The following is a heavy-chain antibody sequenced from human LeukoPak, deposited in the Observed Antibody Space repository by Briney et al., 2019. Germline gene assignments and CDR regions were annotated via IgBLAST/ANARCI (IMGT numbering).Heavy chain of an antibody. CDR3: ASRYCSSTSCYANYYYYGMDV. Sequence: SVTVSCQASLGTFNSYAIIWVRQAPGQGREWMGGIFPIFCTANYAQKFQGRVTITADESTSTAYMELSSLRSEDTAVYYCASRYCSSTSCYANYYYYGMDVWGQGTTVTVSS. CDR2: IFPIFCTA. J-gene: IGHJ6*02. D-gene: IGHD2-2*01. CDR1: LGTFNSYA. V-gene: IGHV1-69*13.